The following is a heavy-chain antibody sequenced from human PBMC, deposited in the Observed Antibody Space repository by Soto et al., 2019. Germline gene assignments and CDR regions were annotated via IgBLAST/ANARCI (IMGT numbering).Heavy chain of an antibody. V-gene: IGHV3-66*01. CDR3: ARVLPKGLPKPAGFDY. CDR2: IYSGGST. J-gene: IGHJ4*02. CDR1: GFTVSSNY. Sequence: EVQLVESGGGLVQPGGSLRLSCAASGFTVSSNYMSWVRQAPGKGLEWVSVIYSGGSTYYADSVKGRFTISRDNSKNTLYLQMNSLRAEDTAVYYCARVLPKGLPKPAGFDYWGQGTLVTVSS.